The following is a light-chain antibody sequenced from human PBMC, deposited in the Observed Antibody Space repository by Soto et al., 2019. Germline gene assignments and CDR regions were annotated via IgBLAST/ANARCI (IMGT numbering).Light chain of an antibody. V-gene: IGKV3-15*01. CDR2: GAS. J-gene: IGKJ5*01. CDR3: QQYHNWPLIT. Sequence: EIVLTHTPGTLSVSPGEIVILSFRASQSANSNLAWYQQKPGQTPRLLISGASTRATGIPVRFSGSGSGTEVTLTISSPQSEDFAVYYCQQYHNWPLITFGQGTRLEIK. CDR1: QSANSN.